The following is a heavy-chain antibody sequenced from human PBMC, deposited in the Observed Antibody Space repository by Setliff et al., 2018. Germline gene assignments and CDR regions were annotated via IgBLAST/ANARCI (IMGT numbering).Heavy chain of an antibody. V-gene: IGHV1-2*02. CDR3: ARPPQLPLLSPGWFDP. CDR2: SIPSRGAT. J-gene: IGHJ5*02. Sequence: ASVKVSCKASGDIFSTNGITWVRQAPGQGLEWVGGSIPSRGATNYAQKFQGRATMTWDTSISTAYMELSSLRSDDTAVYYCARPPQLPLLSPGWFDPWGQGTLVTVSS. D-gene: IGHD2-15*01. CDR1: GDIFSTNG.